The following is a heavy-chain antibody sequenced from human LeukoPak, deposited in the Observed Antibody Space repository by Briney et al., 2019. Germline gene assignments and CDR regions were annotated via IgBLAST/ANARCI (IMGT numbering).Heavy chain of an antibody. J-gene: IGHJ4*02. CDR2: ISSSSNTI. V-gene: IGHV3-48*01. Sequence: GGSLRLSCVASGFTFRSHWMHWVRQAPGKGLEWVSYISSSSNTIYYADSVKGRFAISRDNAKNSLYLQMNSLRAEDTAVYYCARDSDWVFDYWGQGTLVTVSS. D-gene: IGHD3/OR15-3a*01. CDR1: GFTFRSHW. CDR3: ARDSDWVFDY.